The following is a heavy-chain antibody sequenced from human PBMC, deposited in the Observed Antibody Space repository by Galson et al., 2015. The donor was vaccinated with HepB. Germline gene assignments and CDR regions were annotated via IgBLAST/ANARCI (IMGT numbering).Heavy chain of an antibody. Sequence: SLRLSCAASGFTINDKYMSWIRQAPGKGLEWVSYISGSDTTIYYVDSVQGRFTISRDNARNSLYLQMNSLRAEDTAVYYCARHILVSPSRALDIWGQGTIVTVSS. J-gene: IGHJ3*02. CDR3: ARHILVSPSRALDI. CDR2: ISGSDTTI. V-gene: IGHV3-11*01. D-gene: IGHD2-2*01. CDR1: GFTINDKY.